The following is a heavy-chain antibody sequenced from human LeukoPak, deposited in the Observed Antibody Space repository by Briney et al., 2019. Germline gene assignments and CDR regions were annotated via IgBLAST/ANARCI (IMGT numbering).Heavy chain of an antibody. CDR1: GGSISSYY. J-gene: IGHJ4*02. V-gene: IGHV4-59*01. Sequence: SETLSLTFTVSGGSISSYYWSWIRQPPGKGLEWIGYIYYSGSTNYNPSLKSRVTISVDTSKNQFSLKLSSVTAADTAVYYCTRLGEYVSGSYYKPFDYWGQGTLVTVSS. D-gene: IGHD3-10*01. CDR2: IYYSGST. CDR3: TRLGEYVSGSYYKPFDY.